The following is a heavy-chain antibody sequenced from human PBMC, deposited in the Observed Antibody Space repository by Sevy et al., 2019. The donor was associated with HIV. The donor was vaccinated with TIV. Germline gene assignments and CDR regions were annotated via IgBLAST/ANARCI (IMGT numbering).Heavy chain of an antibody. CDR1: GFTFSNNG. D-gene: IGHD2-8*02. V-gene: IGHV3-30*02. Sequence: GGSLRLSCTASGFTFSNNGMHWVRQAPGKGLEWEAFMRNDGSRKYYADSVKGRFTINGDNAKNTSYLQVSGLRAEDMAAAYCAGDRKVLFVVYAIPYDGFDMWGQGTMVTVSS. CDR3: AGDRKVLFVVYAIPYDGFDM. J-gene: IGHJ3*02. CDR2: MRNDGSRK.